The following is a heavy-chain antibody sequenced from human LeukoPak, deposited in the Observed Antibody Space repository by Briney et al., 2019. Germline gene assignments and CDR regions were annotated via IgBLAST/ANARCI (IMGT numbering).Heavy chain of an antibody. CDR1: GYTFTDSY. D-gene: IGHD6-13*01. CDR2: VDPEDGET. V-gene: IGHV1-69-2*01. CDR3: ATARGSRGIFDY. J-gene: IGHJ4*02. Sequence: ASVKVSCKVSGYTFTDSYMHWVQHAPGKGLEWMCLVDPEDGETLFAEKFQGRVIITADTSTETAYMELSALTSEDTATYYCATARGSRGIFDYWGQGSLVTVSS.